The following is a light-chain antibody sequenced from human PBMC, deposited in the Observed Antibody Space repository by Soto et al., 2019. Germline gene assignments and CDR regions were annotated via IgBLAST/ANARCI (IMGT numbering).Light chain of an antibody. Sequence: DIQMTQSPSTLSASVGDRVTITCRASQNINTWLAWYQQKPGKAPYLLIYKASDLQSGVPSRFSGSAFGTEFTLTISSLQPDDIATYYCQQYEAYPLTYGGGTKVEI. J-gene: IGKJ4*01. CDR2: KAS. CDR3: QQYEAYPLT. CDR1: QNINTW. V-gene: IGKV1-5*03.